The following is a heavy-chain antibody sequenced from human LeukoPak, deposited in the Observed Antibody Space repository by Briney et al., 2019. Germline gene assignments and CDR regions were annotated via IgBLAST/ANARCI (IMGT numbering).Heavy chain of an antibody. J-gene: IGHJ4*02. CDR2: ISSSISYI. CDR3: ARDAHYDFWSGYYSTWPLGY. V-gene: IGHV3-21*01. Sequence: KPGGSPRLSCAASGFTFSSYSINWVRQAPGKGLEWVSSISSSISYIYYADSVKGRFTISRDNAKNSLYLQMNSLRAEDTAVYYCARDAHYDFWSGYYSTWPLGYWGQGTLVTVSS. CDR1: GFTFSSYS. D-gene: IGHD3-3*01.